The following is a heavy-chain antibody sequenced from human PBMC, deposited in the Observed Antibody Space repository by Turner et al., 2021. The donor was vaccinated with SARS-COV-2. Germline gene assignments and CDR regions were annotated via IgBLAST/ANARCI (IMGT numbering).Heavy chain of an antibody. CDR2: IYYSGST. J-gene: IGHJ3*02. Sequence: QVQLQESGPGLVKPSETLSLTCTVSGGSIRSYFWSWIRQPPGKGLELIGYIYYSGSTNYNPALKSRVTISVDTSKNQFSRKLSSVTAADTAVYFCARHHWLRGAFDIWGQGTMVTVSS. CDR3: ARHHWLRGAFDI. V-gene: IGHV4-59*08. D-gene: IGHD5-12*01. CDR1: GGSIRSYF.